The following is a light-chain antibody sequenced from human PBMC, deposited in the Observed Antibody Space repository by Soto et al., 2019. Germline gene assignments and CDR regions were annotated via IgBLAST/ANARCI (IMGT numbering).Light chain of an antibody. CDR3: QQYDDLPRT. V-gene: IGKV1-33*01. CDR2: DAS. CDR1: QDISHY. Sequence: DIQMTQSPSSLSASVGDRVTITCQASQDISHYLNWYQQKPGKAPQLLIYDASHLETGVPSRFSGNGSGTDFAFTISSLHPEDIATYFCQQYDDLPRTFGQGTILEV. J-gene: IGKJ2*01.